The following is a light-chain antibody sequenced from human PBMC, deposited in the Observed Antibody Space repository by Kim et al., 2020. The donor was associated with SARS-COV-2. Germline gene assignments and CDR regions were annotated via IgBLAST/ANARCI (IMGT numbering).Light chain of an antibody. V-gene: IGLV3-19*01. CDR2: GKN. CDR1: SLRSYY. CDR3: NSRGSNDNVL. J-gene: IGLJ2*01. Sequence: VALGQTVRITCQGDSLRSYYATWYQQKPGQAPIVVIYGKNNRPSGIPDRFSGSSSGDTASLTITGTQAGDEADYYCNSRGSNDNVLFGGGIQLTVL.